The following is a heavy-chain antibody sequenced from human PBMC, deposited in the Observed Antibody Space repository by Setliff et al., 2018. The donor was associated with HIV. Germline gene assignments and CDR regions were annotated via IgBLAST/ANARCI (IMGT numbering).Heavy chain of an antibody. CDR2: ISGYNANT. V-gene: IGHV1-18*01. CDR3: ARAPRGDFWSGKDYFDY. D-gene: IGHD3-3*01. Sequence: ASVNVSCKASGYSFSTYGISWMRQAPGQGLEWLGWISGYNANTNYAQNLQGKVIMTTDTSTSTAYMEVRSLTSDDTAVYFCARAPRGDFWSGKDYFDYWGQGTLVTVSS. J-gene: IGHJ4*02. CDR1: GYSFSTYG.